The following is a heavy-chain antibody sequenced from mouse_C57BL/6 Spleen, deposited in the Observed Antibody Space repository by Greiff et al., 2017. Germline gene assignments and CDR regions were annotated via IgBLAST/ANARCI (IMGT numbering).Heavy chain of an antibody. CDR1: GFTFTDYY. Sequence: EVKLVESGAGLVQPGASLRLSCAASGFTFTDYYMSWVRQPPGKAPEWLALISNKANGYTTEYTASVKGRFTISRDKSQNILYLQMNTLRAEDSATCYCVKAVLRRYFDVWGTGTTVTVSS. CDR3: VKAVLRRYFDV. V-gene: IGHV7-4*01. CDR2: ISNKANGYTT. J-gene: IGHJ1*03.